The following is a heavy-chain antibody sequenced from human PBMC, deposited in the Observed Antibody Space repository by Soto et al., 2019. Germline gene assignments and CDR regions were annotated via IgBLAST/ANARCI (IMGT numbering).Heavy chain of an antibody. CDR2: ISGSGVST. D-gene: IGHD6-19*01. Sequence: EVQLLESGEGLVRPGESLRLYCAASGFTFSSNVMSWVRQVPGKGLEWVSVISGSGVSTYYADSVKGRFTISRDNSKSTLYLQMNSLRAEDTAVYYFATGGWSRGRLDNWGQGTLVTVSS. CDR1: GFTFSSNV. J-gene: IGHJ4*02. V-gene: IGHV3-23*01. CDR3: ATGGWSRGRLDN.